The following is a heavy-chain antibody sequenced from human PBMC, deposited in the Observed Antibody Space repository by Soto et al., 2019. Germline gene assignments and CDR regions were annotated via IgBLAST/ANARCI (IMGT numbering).Heavy chain of an antibody. Sequence: VQLLESGGGLVQPGGSLRLSCAASGFTFSSYAMSWVRQAPGKGLEWVSAISGSGGSTYYADSVKGRFTISRDNSKNTLYLQMNSLRAEDTAVYYCAKDRNMETLRPLYYGMDVWGQGTTVTVSS. V-gene: IGHV3-23*01. CDR3: AKDRNMETLRPLYYGMDV. CDR1: GFTFSSYA. CDR2: ISGSGGST. J-gene: IGHJ6*02. D-gene: IGHD1-1*01.